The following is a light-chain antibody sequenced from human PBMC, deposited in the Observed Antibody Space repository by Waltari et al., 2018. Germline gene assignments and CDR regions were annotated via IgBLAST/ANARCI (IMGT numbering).Light chain of an antibody. CDR3: QTWDSSTVV. V-gene: IGLV3-1*01. CDR2: QDN. CDR1: KLGDQY. Sequence: SYELTQPPSVSVSPGQTASITCSGAKLGDQYTSWYQHKSGQTPMLVIYQDNKRPSGIPRRFAGSNPGNTAPLTVSGTQAMDEADYYCQTWDSSTVVFGGGTRLTVL. J-gene: IGLJ2*01.